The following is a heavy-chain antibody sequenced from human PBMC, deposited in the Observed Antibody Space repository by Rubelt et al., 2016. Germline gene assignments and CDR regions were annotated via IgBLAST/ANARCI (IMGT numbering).Heavy chain of an antibody. V-gene: IGHV4-39*01. CDR2: IYYSGST. CDR3: ARGDYGSGSLDY. D-gene: IGHD3-10*01. Sequence: TLSLTCTVSGGSISSGGYYWGWIRQPPGKGLEWIGSIYYSGSTYYNPSLKSRVTIPVDTSKNQFSLKLSSVTAADTAVYYCARGDYGSGSLDYWGQGTLVTVSS. CDR1: GGSISSGGYY. J-gene: IGHJ4*02.